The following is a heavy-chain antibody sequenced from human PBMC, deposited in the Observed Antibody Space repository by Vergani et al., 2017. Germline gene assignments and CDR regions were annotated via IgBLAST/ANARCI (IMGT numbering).Heavy chain of an antibody. D-gene: IGHD3-10*01. CDR1: GYSCTSYW. CDR3: ASATMVRGVGRLDY. J-gene: IGHJ4*02. Sequence: EVQLVQSGAEVKKPGESLMISCMGSGYSCTSYWIGWVSQMPGKGLEWMGIIYPGDSDTRYSPSFHSQVTISADKSISTAYLQWSSLKASDTAMYYCASATMVRGVGRLDYCGQGSLVTVPS. CDR2: IYPGDSDT. V-gene: IGHV5-51*01.